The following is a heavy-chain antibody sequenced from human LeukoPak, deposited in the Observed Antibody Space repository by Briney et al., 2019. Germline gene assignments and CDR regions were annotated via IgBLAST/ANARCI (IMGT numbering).Heavy chain of an antibody. CDR2: IYYSGST. CDR3: ARDHVGAYSDNFDY. D-gene: IGHD1-26*01. CDR1: GGSISSSSYY. J-gene: IGHJ4*02. V-gene: IGHV4-39*07. Sequence: SETLSLTCTVSGGSISSSSYYWGWIRQPPGKGLEWIGSIYYSGSTNYNPSLKSRVTISVDTSKNQFSLKLSSVTAADTAVYYCARDHVGAYSDNFDYWGQGTLVTVSS.